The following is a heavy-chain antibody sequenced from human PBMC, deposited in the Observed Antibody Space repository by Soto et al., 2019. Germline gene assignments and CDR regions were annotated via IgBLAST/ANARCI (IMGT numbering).Heavy chain of an antibody. J-gene: IGHJ6*02. V-gene: IGHV4-30-4*01. CDR1: GGSISSADYY. Sequence: LSLTCTVSGGSISSADYYWSWVRQPPGKGLEWIGYIYCSGSTFFNPSLKSRVTISKDTSRNQFSLRLNSVTAADTAVYYCARAIVVTIGGMDVWGQGTTVTVSS. D-gene: IGHD5-12*01. CDR3: ARAIVVTIGGMDV. CDR2: IYCSGST.